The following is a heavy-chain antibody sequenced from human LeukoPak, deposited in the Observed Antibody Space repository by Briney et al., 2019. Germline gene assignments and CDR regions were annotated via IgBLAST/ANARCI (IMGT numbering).Heavy chain of an antibody. CDR2: IYYSGST. CDR1: GASISSSNW. J-gene: IGHJ4*02. CDR3: ARDSLNYYDRRYFDY. Sequence: PSETLSLTCAVSGASISSSNWWSWVRQPPGKGLEWIGEIYYSGSTNYSPSLKSRVTMAVDKSKNQFSLKLSSVTAADTAVYYCARDSLNYYDRRYFDYWGQGTLVTVSS. V-gene: IGHV4-4*02. D-gene: IGHD3-22*01.